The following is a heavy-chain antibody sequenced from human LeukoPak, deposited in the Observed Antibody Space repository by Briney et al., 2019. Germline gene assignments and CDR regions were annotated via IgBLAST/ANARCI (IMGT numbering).Heavy chain of an antibody. V-gene: IGHV3-7*01. Sequence: GGSLRLSCAASGFTFPNYWMTWVRQAPGKGLEWVAHINQDGSDKNYVDSVRGRFTASRDNAKNSLYLQMNSLRAEDTAVYCCARDSGNSGYDVNDHWGQGTLVTVSS. CDR2: INQDGSDK. CDR1: GFTFPNYW. D-gene: IGHD5-12*01. CDR3: ARDSGNSGYDVNDH. J-gene: IGHJ4*02.